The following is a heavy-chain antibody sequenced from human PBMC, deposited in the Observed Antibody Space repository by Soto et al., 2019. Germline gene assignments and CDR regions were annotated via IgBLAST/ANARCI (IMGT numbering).Heavy chain of an antibody. D-gene: IGHD2-15*01. CDR3: ARDSNGVVVAATENYFDY. CDR1: GYTYTSYA. V-gene: IGHV1-3*01. Sequence: QVQLVQSGAEVKKPGASVKVSCKASGYTYTSYAMHWVRQAPGQRLEWMGWINAGNGNTKYSQKFQGRVTITRDTSASTAYMELSSRRSEDTAVYYCARDSNGVVVAATENYFDYWGQGTLVTVSS. J-gene: IGHJ4*02. CDR2: INAGNGNT.